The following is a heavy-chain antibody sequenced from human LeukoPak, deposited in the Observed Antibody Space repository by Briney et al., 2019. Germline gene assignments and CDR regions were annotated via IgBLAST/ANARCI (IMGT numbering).Heavy chain of an antibody. CDR2: ISPSGGIT. V-gene: IGHV3-23*01. D-gene: IGHD3-16*01. Sequence: GGSLRLSCAASGFTFSSHGMNWVRQAPGKGLEWVSGISPSGGITYYTDSVKGRFTISRDNSKNAVSLQMNSLRGDDTAVYYCAKDDAWGRYKDWGQGTLVTVSS. CDR1: GFTFSSHG. J-gene: IGHJ1*01. CDR3: AKDDAWGRYKD.